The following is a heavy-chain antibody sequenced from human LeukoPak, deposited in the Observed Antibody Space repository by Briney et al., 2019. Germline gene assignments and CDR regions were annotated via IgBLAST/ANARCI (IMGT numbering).Heavy chain of an antibody. CDR2: ISYDGSNK. CDR3: AREYSSGWYNWFDP. CDR1: GFTFSSYA. D-gene: IGHD6-19*01. J-gene: IGHJ5*02. V-gene: IGHV3-30-3*01. Sequence: GGSLRLSCAASGFTFSSYAMHWVRQAPGKGLEWVAVISYDGSNKYYADSVKGRFTISRDNSKNTLYLQMNSPRAEDTAVYYCAREYSSGWYNWFDPWGQGTLVTVSS.